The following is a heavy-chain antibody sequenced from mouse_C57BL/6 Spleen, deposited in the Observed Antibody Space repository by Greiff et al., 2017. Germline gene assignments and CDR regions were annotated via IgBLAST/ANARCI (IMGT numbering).Heavy chain of an antibody. CDR2: IDPETGGT. D-gene: IGHD1-1*01. Sequence: QVQLKQSGAELVRPGASVTLSCKASGYTFTDYEMHWVKQTPVHGLEWIGAIDPETGGTAYNQKFKGKAKLTADKSSSTAYMELRSLTSEDSAVYYCTPLITTVVAGGYWGQGTTLTVSS. J-gene: IGHJ2*01. V-gene: IGHV1-15*01. CDR3: TPLITTVVAGGY. CDR1: GYTFTDYE.